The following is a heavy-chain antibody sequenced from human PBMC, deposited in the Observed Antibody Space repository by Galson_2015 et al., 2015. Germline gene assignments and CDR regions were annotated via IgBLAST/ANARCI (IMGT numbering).Heavy chain of an antibody. V-gene: IGHV3-23*01. CDR2: INDDATRT. Sequence: SLRLSCAASGSNFRYYGMSWVRQAPGKGLEWVSTINDDATRTHYADSVKGRFTISRDNSRDTLFLQLNSLRAEDTAVYYCAKDVGYGSSLFDYWGQGTLVPVSS. D-gene: IGHD6-6*01. CDR3: AKDVGYGSSLFDY. J-gene: IGHJ4*02. CDR1: GSNFRYYG.